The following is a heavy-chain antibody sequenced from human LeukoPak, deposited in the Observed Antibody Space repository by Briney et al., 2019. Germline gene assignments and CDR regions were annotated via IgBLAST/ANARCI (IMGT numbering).Heavy chain of an antibody. Sequence: ASMKVSSKPSGYTFTSYDINRVRTATGKGLEWIGWKNPNSGNTGYAQKFQGRVTITRNTSISTAYMELSSLRSEDTAVYYCARFYGSGPDAFDIWGQGTMVTVSS. V-gene: IGHV1-8*03. J-gene: IGHJ3*02. CDR3: ARFYGSGPDAFDI. CDR1: GYTFTSYD. D-gene: IGHD3-10*01. CDR2: KNPNSGNT.